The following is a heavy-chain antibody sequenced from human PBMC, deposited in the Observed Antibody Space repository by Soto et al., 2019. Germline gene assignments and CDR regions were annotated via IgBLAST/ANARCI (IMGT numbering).Heavy chain of an antibody. V-gene: IGHV3-53*01. CDR3: ARNGITGTKGGEN. J-gene: IGHJ4*02. CDR1: GFTVSSHY. D-gene: IGHD1-7*01. Sequence: EVQLVESGGGLIQPGGSLRLSCAASGFTVSSHYMSWVRQAPGKGLEWVSVIYSGGSTYYADSVKGRFTISRDNSKNTLYLQMNSLRAEDTAVYYCARNGITGTKGGENWGQGTLVTVSS. CDR2: IYSGGST.